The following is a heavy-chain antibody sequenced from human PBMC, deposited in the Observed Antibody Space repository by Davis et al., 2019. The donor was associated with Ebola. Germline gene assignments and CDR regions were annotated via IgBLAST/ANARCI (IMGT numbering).Heavy chain of an antibody. J-gene: IGHJ4*02. Sequence: GESLKISCTVSGFTFSNNWMSWVRQVPGKGLVWVSSINRDGTTTTYADSVKGRFTISRDNAKNSLYLQMNSLRAEDTAVYYCAREGTIRGSYYMNWGQGTLVTVSS. D-gene: IGHD1-26*01. V-gene: IGHV3-74*01. CDR2: INRDGTTT. CDR3: AREGTIRGSYYMN. CDR1: GFTFSNNW.